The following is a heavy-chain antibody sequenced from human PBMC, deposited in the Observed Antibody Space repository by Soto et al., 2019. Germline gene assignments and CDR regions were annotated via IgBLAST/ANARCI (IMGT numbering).Heavy chain of an antibody. CDR2: ISYDGSNK. J-gene: IGHJ4*02. V-gene: IGHV3-30-3*01. CDR1: GFTFSSYA. D-gene: IGHD4-4*01. CDR3: AKDRDYSRH. Sequence: GGSLRLSCAASGFTFSSYAMHWVRQAPGKGLEWVSVISYDGSNKYYADSVKGRFTISRDNSKNTLYVQMNSLRAEDTAVYYCAKDRDYSRHWGKGILVTVST.